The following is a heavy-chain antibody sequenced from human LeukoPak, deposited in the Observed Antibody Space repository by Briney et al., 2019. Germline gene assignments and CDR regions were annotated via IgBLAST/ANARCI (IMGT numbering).Heavy chain of an antibody. CDR1: GFTFSSYA. V-gene: IGHV3-48*02. Sequence: GGSLRLSCAASGFTFSSYAMNWVRQAPGKGLEWVSYISSSSTIYYADSVKGRFTISRDNAKNSLYLQMNSLRDEDTAVYYCARDRVVGIGFDLWGRGTLVTVSS. CDR3: ARDRVVGIGFDL. J-gene: IGHJ2*01. CDR2: ISSSSTI. D-gene: IGHD2-21*01.